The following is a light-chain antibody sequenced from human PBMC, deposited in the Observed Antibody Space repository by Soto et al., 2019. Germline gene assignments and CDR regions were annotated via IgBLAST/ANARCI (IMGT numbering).Light chain of an antibody. Sequence: DIVMTQSPDSLSVSLGERATINCKSSQSVFYSPNNKDYLAWYQQKPGQPPKLLIYWASTRESGVPDRFSASGSGTDFTLTISSLQAGDVAVYYCQQYYHTPFTFGPGTKVDIK. J-gene: IGKJ3*01. CDR1: QSVFYSPNNKDY. CDR3: QQYYHTPFT. CDR2: WAS. V-gene: IGKV4-1*01.